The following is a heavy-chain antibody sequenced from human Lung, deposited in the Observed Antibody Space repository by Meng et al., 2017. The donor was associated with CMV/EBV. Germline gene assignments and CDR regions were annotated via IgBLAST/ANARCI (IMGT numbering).Heavy chain of an antibody. J-gene: IGHJ6*02. CDR3: AALHCSRTSCYVPSSVDV. D-gene: IGHD2-2*01. V-gene: IGHV1-69*05. CDR1: GGTFSPA. CDR2: FIPIFGKA. Sequence: SVKVSCKTSGGTFSPAISWVRQAPGQGLEWMGGFIPIFGKANYAQNFQGRVTISTDVSTSTTYMELSSLRSEDTAVYYCAALHCSRTSCYVPSSVDVWGQGXTVTVSS.